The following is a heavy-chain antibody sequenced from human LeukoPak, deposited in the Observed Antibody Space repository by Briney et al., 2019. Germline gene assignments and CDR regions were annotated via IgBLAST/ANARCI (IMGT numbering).Heavy chain of an antibody. D-gene: IGHD3-22*01. CDR2: ISSSGSTI. CDR1: GFTFSDYY. Sequence: PGGSLRLSCAASGFTFSDYYMSWIRQAPGKGLEWVSYISSSGSTIYYADSVKGRFTISRDNAKNSLYLQMNSLRAKDTAVYYCAGTLYDSSGYFYWGQGTLVTVSS. J-gene: IGHJ4*02. V-gene: IGHV3-11*04. CDR3: AGTLYDSSGYFY.